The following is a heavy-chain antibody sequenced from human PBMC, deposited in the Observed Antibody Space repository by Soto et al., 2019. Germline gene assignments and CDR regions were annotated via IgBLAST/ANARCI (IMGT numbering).Heavy chain of an antibody. Sequence: PSETLSLTCTVSGGSISSYYWSWIRLPPGKGLEWIGYIYYSGSTNYNPFLKSRVTMSVDMSKNQFSLTLSSVTAADTAVYYCARGLITGSHYSGGWYYFDSWGQGTQVTVSS. D-gene: IGHD6-19*01. CDR2: IYYSGST. CDR3: ARGLITGSHYSGGWYYFDS. CDR1: GGSISSYY. J-gene: IGHJ4*02. V-gene: IGHV4-59*01.